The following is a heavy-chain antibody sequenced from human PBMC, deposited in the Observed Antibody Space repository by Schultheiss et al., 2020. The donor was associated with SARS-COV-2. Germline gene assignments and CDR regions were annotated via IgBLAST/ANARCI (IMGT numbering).Heavy chain of an antibody. CDR2: IWYDGSNK. J-gene: IGHJ4*02. D-gene: IGHD6-19*01. V-gene: IGHV3-33*06. Sequence: GGSLRLSCAASGFTFSTYGMHWVRQAPGKGLEWVALIWYDGSNKYYADSVRGRFTISRDNSKNTLSLQMNSLRVEDTAVYYCAKVDAPTSGWFFDYWGQGALVTVSS. CDR3: AKVDAPTSGWFFDY. CDR1: GFTFSTYG.